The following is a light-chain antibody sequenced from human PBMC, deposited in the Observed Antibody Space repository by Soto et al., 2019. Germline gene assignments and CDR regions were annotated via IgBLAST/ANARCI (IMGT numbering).Light chain of an antibody. J-gene: IGKJ4*01. V-gene: IGKV1-39*01. CDR2: AAS. CDR3: QQSYSNPVT. CDR1: QYITTF. Sequence: DIQMTQSPSSLSASVGDRVIITCRASQYITTFLNWYQHKPGRAPKLLIFAASTLQTGVPSGFSGSGSGTDFTLTISSLQPEDFATYYCQQSYSNPVTFGGGTKVDI.